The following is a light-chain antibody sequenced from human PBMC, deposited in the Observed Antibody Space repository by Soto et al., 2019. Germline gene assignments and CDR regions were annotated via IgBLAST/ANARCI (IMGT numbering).Light chain of an antibody. CDR2: GAS. CDR1: QSVSSNY. J-gene: IGKJ1*01. V-gene: IGKV3-20*01. Sequence: ENVLTQSPGTLSLSPGERATLSCRARQSVSSNYLAWYQQKPGQAPRLLVYGASSRATGIPDRFSGSGSGTDFTLTISRLEPEDFAVYYCQQYGSSRWTFGQGTKVEIK. CDR3: QQYGSSRWT.